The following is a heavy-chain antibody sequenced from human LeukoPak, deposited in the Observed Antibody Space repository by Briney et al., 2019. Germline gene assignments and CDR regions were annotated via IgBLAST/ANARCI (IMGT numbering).Heavy chain of an antibody. Sequence: GGSLRLSCAASGFTVSTNYKNWVRQAPGGGLEGVSMIYSGGSTCYADSVKGRFTISRDNSKNTLYLQMNSLRAEDTAVYYCARRPYSKYDFYYGMDVWGQGTTVTVSS. D-gene: IGHD4-11*01. CDR3: ARRPYSKYDFYYGMDV. CDR1: GFTVSTNY. J-gene: IGHJ6*02. CDR2: IYSGGST. V-gene: IGHV3-66*01.